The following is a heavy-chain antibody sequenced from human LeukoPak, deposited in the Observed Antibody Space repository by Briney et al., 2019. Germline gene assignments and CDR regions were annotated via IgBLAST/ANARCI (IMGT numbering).Heavy chain of an antibody. CDR1: GFTFSSYA. CDR3: ARDLAS. J-gene: IGHJ5*02. V-gene: IGHV3-53*01. Sequence: GGSLRLSCAASGFTFSSYAMSWVRQAPGKGLEWVSVIYSGGSTHYADSVKGRFTISRDNSKNTVYLQMNSLRAEDTAVYYCARDLASWGQGTLVTVSS. CDR2: IYSGGST.